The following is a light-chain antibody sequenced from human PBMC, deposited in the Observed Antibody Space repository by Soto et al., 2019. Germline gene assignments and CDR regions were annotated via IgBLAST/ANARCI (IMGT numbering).Light chain of an antibody. CDR2: EVT. CDR3: SSCAGTNSFV. CDR1: TSDIGAYNY. J-gene: IGLJ1*01. Sequence: QSALTTPPYAYGSPGQSVTISCTGTTSDIGAYNYVSWYQQRPGKAPKLIIYEVTRRPSGVTDRIFGSKSYTTASRTVSGLQAEDEADYYCSSCAGTNSFVFGTGTK. V-gene: IGLV2-8*01.